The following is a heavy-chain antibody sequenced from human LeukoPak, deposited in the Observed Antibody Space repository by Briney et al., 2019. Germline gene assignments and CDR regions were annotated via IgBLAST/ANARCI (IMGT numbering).Heavy chain of an antibody. Sequence: SETLSLTCTVSGGSVNGYYWNWIRQAPGKGLEWIGYIYYSGSTNNNPSLKSRVTISVDTSKKQFSLKLTSVTAADTAVYYCARGRYSKAYAADWFDPWGQGTLVTVSS. D-gene: IGHD6-25*01. J-gene: IGHJ5*02. CDR3: ARGRYSKAYAADWFDP. CDR2: IYYSGST. V-gene: IGHV4-59*02. CDR1: GGSVNGYY.